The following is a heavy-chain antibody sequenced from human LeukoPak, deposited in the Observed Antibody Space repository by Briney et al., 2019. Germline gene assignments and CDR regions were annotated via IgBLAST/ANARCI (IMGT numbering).Heavy chain of an antibody. V-gene: IGHV3-74*01. J-gene: IGHJ3*02. Sequence: GGSLRLSCAASGLTFSSYWMHWVRQAPGKGLVWVSRINSDGSSTSYADSVKGRFTISRDNAKNTLYLQMNSLRAEDTAVYYCARDRDRFWNDANDAFDIWGQGTMVTVSS. CDR2: INSDGSST. D-gene: IGHD1-1*01. CDR3: ARDRDRFWNDANDAFDI. CDR1: GLTFSSYW.